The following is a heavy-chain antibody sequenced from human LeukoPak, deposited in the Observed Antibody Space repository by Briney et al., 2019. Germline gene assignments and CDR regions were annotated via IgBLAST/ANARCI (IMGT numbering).Heavy chain of an antibody. Sequence: GGSLRLSCAAPGFTFSSYAMHWVRQAPGEGLEWVSVISYDGSNKYYADSVKGRFTISRDNSKNTLYLQMNSLRAEDTAVYYCARDSRIAAAGPYYYYSMDVWGQGTTVTVSS. CDR3: ARDSRIAAAGPYYYYSMDV. V-gene: IGHV3-30-3*01. J-gene: IGHJ6*02. CDR1: GFTFSSYA. CDR2: ISYDGSNK. D-gene: IGHD6-13*01.